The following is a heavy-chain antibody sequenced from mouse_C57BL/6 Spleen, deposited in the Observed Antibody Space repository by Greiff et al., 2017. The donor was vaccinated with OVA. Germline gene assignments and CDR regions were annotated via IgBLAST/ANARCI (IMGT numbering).Heavy chain of an antibody. CDR3: ARNYNYAMDY. CDR1: GYSFTSYY. D-gene: IGHD2-12*01. Sequence: QVQLQQSGPELVKPGASVKISCKASGYSFTSYYIHWVKQRPGQGLEWIGWIYPGSGNTKYNEKFKGKATLTADTSSSTAYMQLSSLTSEDSAVYYCARNYNYAMDYWGQGTSVTVSS. V-gene: IGHV1-66*01. CDR2: IYPGSGNT. J-gene: IGHJ4*01.